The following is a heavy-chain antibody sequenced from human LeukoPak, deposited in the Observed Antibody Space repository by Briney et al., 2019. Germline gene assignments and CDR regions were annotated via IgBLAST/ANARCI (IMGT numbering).Heavy chain of an antibody. J-gene: IGHJ4*02. CDR1: GGSISSGDYH. CDR3: ARASSGYYLSYFDY. Sequence: PSETLSLTCTVSGGSISSGDYHWSWIRQPPGKGLEWIGYIYYSGSTYYNPSLKSRVTISVDTSKNQFSLKLSSVTAAGTAVYYCARASSGYYLSYFDYWGQGTLVTVSS. D-gene: IGHD3-22*01. CDR2: IYYSGST. V-gene: IGHV4-30-4*01.